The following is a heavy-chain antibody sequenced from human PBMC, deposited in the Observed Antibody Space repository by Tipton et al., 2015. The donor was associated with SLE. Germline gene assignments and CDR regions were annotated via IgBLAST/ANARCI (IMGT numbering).Heavy chain of an antibody. CDR3: AKSLTMNGYSGYETAFDI. Sequence: SLRLSCVASGFNIDDYPMHWVRQVPGKGLEWVSSISWNSDKIDYADSVKGRFTTSRDNAKNSLYLQMNSLRAEDTAFYYCAKSLTMNGYSGYETAFDIWGQGTLVTVSS. CDR2: ISWNSDKI. D-gene: IGHD5-12*01. CDR1: GFNIDDYP. J-gene: IGHJ3*02. V-gene: IGHV3-9*01.